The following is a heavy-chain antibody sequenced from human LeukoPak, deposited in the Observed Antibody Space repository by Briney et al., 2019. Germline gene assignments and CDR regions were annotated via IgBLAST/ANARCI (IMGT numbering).Heavy chain of an antibody. Sequence: TGGSLRLSCAASGFTFGSDWMHWVRQAPGKGLVWVSHINSDGSITSYADSVKGRFTISRDNAKNTLYLQMNSLRAEDTAVYYCARDAVDTANAVWGQGTTVTVSS. V-gene: IGHV3-74*01. CDR1: GFTFGSDW. CDR2: INSDGSIT. CDR3: ARDAVDTANAV. J-gene: IGHJ6*02. D-gene: IGHD5-18*01.